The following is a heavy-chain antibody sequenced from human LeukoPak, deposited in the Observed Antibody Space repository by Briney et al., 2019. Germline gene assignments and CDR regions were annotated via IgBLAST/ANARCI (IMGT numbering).Heavy chain of an antibody. D-gene: IGHD3-22*01. V-gene: IGHV1-69*13. CDR3: ARDSADYYDSSGHDY. CDR2: IIPIFGTA. CDR1: GGTFSSYA. Sequence: GASVKVSCKASGGTFSSYAISWVRQAPGQGLEWMGGIIPIFGTANYAQKFQGRVTITADESTSTAYMELSSLRSEDTAVYYCARDSADYYDSSGHDYWGQGTLVTVSS. J-gene: IGHJ4*02.